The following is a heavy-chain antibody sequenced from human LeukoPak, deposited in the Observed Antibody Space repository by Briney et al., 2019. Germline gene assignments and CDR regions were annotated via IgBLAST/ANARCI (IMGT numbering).Heavy chain of an antibody. Sequence: SETLSLTCTVSGGSISSYYWSWIRQPPGKGLEWIGYIYHSGSTKYNPSLKSRVTISVDTSKNQFSLKLTSVTAADTAVYYCAREGRSSGWSDAFDIWGQGTMVTVSS. CDR3: AREGRSSGWSDAFDI. D-gene: IGHD6-19*01. CDR1: GGSISSYY. V-gene: IGHV4-59*01. J-gene: IGHJ3*02. CDR2: IYHSGST.